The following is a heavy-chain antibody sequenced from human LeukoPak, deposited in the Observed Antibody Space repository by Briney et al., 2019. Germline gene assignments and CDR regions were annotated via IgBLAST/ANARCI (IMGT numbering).Heavy chain of an antibody. CDR3: ARVTYYYDSSGGRGAFDI. CDR2: IGTAGDT. D-gene: IGHD3-22*01. J-gene: IGHJ3*02. CDR1: GFTFSSYD. V-gene: IGHV3-13*04. Sequence: GGSLRLSCAASGFTFSSYDMHWVRQATGKGLEWVSAIGTAGDTYYPGSVKGRFTISRENAKNSLYLQMNSLRAGDTAVYYCARVTYYYDSSGGRGAFDIWGQGTMVTVS.